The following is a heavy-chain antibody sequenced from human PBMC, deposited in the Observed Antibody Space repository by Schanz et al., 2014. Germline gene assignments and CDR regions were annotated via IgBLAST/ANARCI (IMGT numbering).Heavy chain of an antibody. CDR1: GFTFSRFG. V-gene: IGHV3-33*01. CDR2: VWSDGNTK. J-gene: IGHJ6*03. D-gene: IGHD2-15*01. Sequence: QVQLVESGGGVVRPGRSLRLSCATSGFTFSRFGMHWVRQAPGKGPEWVALVWSDGNTKYYVDSVKGRFTISRDNSMNTLHLQMNGLRVEDTAVYYCARDAVALVPEYFMDVWGKGTLITVSS. CDR3: ARDAVALVPEYFMDV.